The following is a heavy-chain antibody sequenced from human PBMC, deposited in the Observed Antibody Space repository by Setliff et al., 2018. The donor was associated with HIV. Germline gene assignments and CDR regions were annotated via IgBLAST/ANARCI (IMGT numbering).Heavy chain of an antibody. V-gene: IGHV3-48*01. Sequence: GGSLRLSCETSGFTFGDFCMNWVRQAPGKGLEWISYISSKRTSIYYADSVKGRFTISRDNDRNSLYLQMNGLRAEDTAVYYCASSGSGSYINWFGPWGRGTLVTVSS. CDR1: GFTFGDFC. CDR3: ASSGSGSYINWFGP. D-gene: IGHD3-10*01. J-gene: IGHJ5*02. CDR2: ISSKRTSI.